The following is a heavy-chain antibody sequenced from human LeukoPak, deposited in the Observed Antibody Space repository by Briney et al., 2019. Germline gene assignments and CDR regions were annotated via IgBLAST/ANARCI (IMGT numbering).Heavy chain of an antibody. CDR2: IRYDGSNK. CDR3: AKDGDSSSSHYDY. CDR1: GFTFSSYG. Sequence: PGGSLRLSCAASGFTFSSYGMHWVRQAPGKGLEWVAFIRYDGSNKYYADSVKGRFTISRDNSKNTLYLQMNSLRAEDTAVYYCAKDGDSSSSHYDYWGQGTLVTVSS. J-gene: IGHJ4*02. V-gene: IGHV3-30*02. D-gene: IGHD6-6*01.